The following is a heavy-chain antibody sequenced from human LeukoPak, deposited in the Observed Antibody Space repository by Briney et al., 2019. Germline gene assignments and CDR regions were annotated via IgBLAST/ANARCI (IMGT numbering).Heavy chain of an antibody. CDR1: GYPFTAYY. J-gene: IGHJ6*03. CDR2: ISPHNGNT. V-gene: IGHV1-18*04. Sequence: ASVKVSCKASGYPFTAYYMHWVRQAPGQGLECMGWISPHNGNTNYAQKFQGRVTMTTDTSTSTAYMELRSLTSDDTAVYYCARGCSSTTCYYMDVWGKGTTVTVSS. CDR3: ARGCSSTTCYYMDV. D-gene: IGHD2-2*01.